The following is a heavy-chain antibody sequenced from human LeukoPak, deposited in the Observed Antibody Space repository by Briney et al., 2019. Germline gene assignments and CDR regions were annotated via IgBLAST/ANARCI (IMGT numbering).Heavy chain of an antibody. V-gene: IGHV3-7*01. CDR2: IKQDGSDK. D-gene: IGHD2-2*01. CDR3: ARVRCSSNSCFPDY. J-gene: IGHJ4*02. CDR1: RFTFSTYW. Sequence: QPGGSLRLSCAASRFTFSTYWMSWVRQAPGKGLEWVANIKQDGSDKYYVDSVKGRFTISRDNAKNSLFLQMNSLRAEDTAVYYCARVRCSSNSCFPDYWGQGTLVTASS.